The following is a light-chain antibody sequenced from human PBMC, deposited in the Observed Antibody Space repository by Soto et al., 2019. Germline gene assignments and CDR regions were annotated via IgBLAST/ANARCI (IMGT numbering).Light chain of an antibody. J-gene: IGKJ4*01. Sequence: ESVLTQSPGTLSLSPGDRATLSCRASQSVSSSYLAWYQQKPGQAPRLLIYDASSRATGIPDRFSGSGSGTDFSLFISRLEPEDFAVYYCQQRNDWPLTFGGGTKVDIK. CDR3: QQRNDWPLT. CDR1: QSVSSSY. CDR2: DAS. V-gene: IGKV3D-20*02.